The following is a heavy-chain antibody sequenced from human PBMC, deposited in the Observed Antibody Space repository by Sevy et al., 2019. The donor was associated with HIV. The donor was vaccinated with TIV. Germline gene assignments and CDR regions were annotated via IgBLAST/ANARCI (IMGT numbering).Heavy chain of an antibody. V-gene: IGHV4-31*03. CDR2: IYYSGST. CDR1: GGSISSGGYY. CDR3: ARGAGSVVAATRVGVDFDY. J-gene: IGHJ4*02. D-gene: IGHD2-15*01. Sequence: SETLSLTCTVSGGSISSGGYYWSWIRQHPGKGLEWIGYIYYSGSTYYNPSLKSRVTISVDTSKNQFSLKLSSVTAADTAVYYCARGAGSVVAATRVGVDFDYWGQGTLVTVSS.